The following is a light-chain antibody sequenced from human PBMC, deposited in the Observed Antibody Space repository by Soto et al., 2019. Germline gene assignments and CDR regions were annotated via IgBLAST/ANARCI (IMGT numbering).Light chain of an antibody. CDR1: NSNIGSNP. CDR2: DSS. CDR3: ATWDNSLSAGV. J-gene: IGLJ2*01. Sequence: QSVLTQPPSVSAAPGQRVTISCSGSNSNIGSNPVSWYQQLPGTAPKLLIYDSSERPSGIPDRFSGSKSGTSATLGITGLQTGDEADYYCATWDNSLSAGVFGGGTKLTVL. V-gene: IGLV1-51*01.